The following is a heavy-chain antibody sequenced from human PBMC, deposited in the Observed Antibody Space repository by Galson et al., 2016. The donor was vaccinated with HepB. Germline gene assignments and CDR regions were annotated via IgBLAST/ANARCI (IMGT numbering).Heavy chain of an antibody. J-gene: IGHJ6*02. Sequence: SLRLSCAASGFRFDDHDMTWVRQVPGRGLEWVSGISWNGRSQRYADSVKGRFTIVRDNANNFLYLQMDRLRVDDTALYFCARDWLVSNYFFYGLDVWGQGAMVSFSS. CDR3: ARDWLVSNYFFYGLDV. V-gene: IGHV3-20*04. CDR2: ISWNGRSQ. CDR1: GFRFDDHD. D-gene: IGHD6-6*01.